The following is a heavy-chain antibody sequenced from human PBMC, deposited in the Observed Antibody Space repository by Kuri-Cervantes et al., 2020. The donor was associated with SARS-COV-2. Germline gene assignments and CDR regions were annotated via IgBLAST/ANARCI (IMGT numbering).Heavy chain of an antibody. CDR1: GFTFSDYY. CDR3: ARAPATRGYPTKIDN. J-gene: IGHJ4*02. CDR2: ISSSGSTI. Sequence: GESLKISCAASGFTFSDYYMSWIRQAPGKGLEWVSYISSSGSTIYYADSVKGRFTISRDNAKNSLYLQMNSLRAEDTAVYYCARAPATRGYPTKIDNWGPGTLVTVSS. D-gene: IGHD5-12*01. V-gene: IGHV3-11*04.